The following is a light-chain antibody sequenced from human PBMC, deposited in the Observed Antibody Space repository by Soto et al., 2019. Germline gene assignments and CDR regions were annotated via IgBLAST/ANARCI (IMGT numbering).Light chain of an antibody. Sequence: DIQMTQSPSSLSASVGDRVTITCRASQSISNYLDWYQLKPGKAPKLLIYAASSLQSGVPSRFSGSGSGTDFTLTISSLQAEDFATYYCHQNYNVPPWTLGQGTKVDIK. J-gene: IGKJ1*01. CDR1: QSISNY. CDR3: HQNYNVPPWT. CDR2: AAS. V-gene: IGKV1-39*01.